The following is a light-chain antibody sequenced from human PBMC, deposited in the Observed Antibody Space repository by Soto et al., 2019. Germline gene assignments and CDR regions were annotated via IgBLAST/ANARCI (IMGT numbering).Light chain of an antibody. CDR3: AAWDDSLKGYV. Sequence: QSVLTQPPSASGTPGQRVTISCSGGSSNIGTNAVNWYQQLPGTAPKLLIYNNNQRPSGVPDRCSGSKSGTSASLAISGLQSEDEADYYCAAWDDSLKGYVFGTGTKRTVL. J-gene: IGLJ1*01. V-gene: IGLV1-44*01. CDR1: SSNIGTNA. CDR2: NNN.